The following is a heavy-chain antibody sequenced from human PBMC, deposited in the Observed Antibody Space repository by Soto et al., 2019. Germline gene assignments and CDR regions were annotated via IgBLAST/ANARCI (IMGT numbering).Heavy chain of an antibody. Sequence: EVQLLESGGGLVQPGGSLRLSCAASGFTFSSYAMSWVRQAPGKGLEWVSAISGSGGRTYYADSVKGRFTISRDNSKNTLYLQVNSLGAEDTGVYYCARDQGTTVTIWFGPWGQGTLVTVSS. CDR3: ARDQGTTVTIWFGP. CDR2: ISGSGGRT. V-gene: IGHV3-23*01. D-gene: IGHD4-17*01. CDR1: GFTFSSYA. J-gene: IGHJ5*02.